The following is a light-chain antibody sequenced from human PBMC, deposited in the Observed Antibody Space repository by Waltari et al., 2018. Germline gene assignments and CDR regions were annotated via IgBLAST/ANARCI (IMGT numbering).Light chain of an antibody. J-gene: IGKJ1*01. Sequence: EIVLTQSPATLSLSPGEKATLSCRASQSVAWYQQKPGQAPRLLIYDASNRATDIPARFSGSGSGTDFTLTISSLEPEDFAVYYCQHRSGWPPTWTFGQGTKVEIK. CDR1: QSV. CDR3: QHRSGWPPTWT. CDR2: DAS. V-gene: IGKV3-11*01.